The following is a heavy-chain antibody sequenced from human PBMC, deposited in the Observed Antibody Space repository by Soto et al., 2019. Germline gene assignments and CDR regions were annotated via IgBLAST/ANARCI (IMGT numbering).Heavy chain of an antibody. V-gene: IGHV4-39*02. J-gene: IGHJ6*02. Sequence: SDTLSLTCTFSGGSISSCPYYWGWIRQPPGEGLEWIATFHYGESTHYNPSLESRVTVSVDTSQNHFSLKVSSVTVADTAVYYCARLGGFCSSTNCYGYYAMDVWGQGTTVS. CDR2: FHYGEST. CDR3: ARLGGFCSSTNCYGYYAMDV. CDR1: GGSISSCPYY. D-gene: IGHD2-2*01.